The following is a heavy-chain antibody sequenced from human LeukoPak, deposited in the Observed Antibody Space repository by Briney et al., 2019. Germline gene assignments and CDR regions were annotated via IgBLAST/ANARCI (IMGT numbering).Heavy chain of an antibody. CDR3: ARGYSSSWHSNVYFDY. CDR1: GYTFASYD. D-gene: IGHD6-13*01. J-gene: IGHJ4*02. CDR2: VNPNSGNT. V-gene: IGHV1-8*01. Sequence: ASVKVSCKASGYTFASYDINWVRQATGQGREWMGWVNPNSGNTGYAQKFQGRVTMTRNTSISTAYMELSSLQSEDTAVYYCARGYSSSWHSNVYFDYWGQGTLVTVSS.